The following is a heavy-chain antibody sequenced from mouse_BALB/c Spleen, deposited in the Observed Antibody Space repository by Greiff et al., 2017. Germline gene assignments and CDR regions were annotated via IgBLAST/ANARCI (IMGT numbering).Heavy chain of an antibody. J-gene: IGHJ3*01. V-gene: IGHV5-12-2*01. CDR1: GFTFSSYT. CDR3: ARHTTATGFAY. CDR2: ISNGGGST. D-gene: IGHD1-2*01. Sequence: EVKLVESGGGLVQPGGSLKLSCAASGFTFSSYTMSWVRQTPEKRLEWVAYISNGGGSTYYPDTVKGRFTISRDNAKNTLYLQMSSLKSEDTAMYYCARHTTATGFAYWGQGTLVTVSA.